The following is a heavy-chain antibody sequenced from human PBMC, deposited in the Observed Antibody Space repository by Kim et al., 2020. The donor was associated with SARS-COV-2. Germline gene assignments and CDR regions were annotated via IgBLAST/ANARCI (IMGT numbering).Heavy chain of an antibody. CDR3: ATHHTTGTSSAFDI. D-gene: IGHD1-1*01. CDR1: GHTFTTYW. CDR2: IWPGDSQT. V-gene: IGHV5-51*01. J-gene: IGHJ3*02. Sequence: GESLKISCEASGHTFTTYWIGWVRQMPGKGLEWMGIIWPGDSQTRYSPSFQGQVTISADKSITTAYLYWSSLKASDTAMYYCATHHTTGTSSAFDIWGQG.